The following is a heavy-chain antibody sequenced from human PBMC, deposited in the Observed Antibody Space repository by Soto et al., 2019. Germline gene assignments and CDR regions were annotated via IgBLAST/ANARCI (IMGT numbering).Heavy chain of an antibody. D-gene: IGHD4-17*01. CDR1: GGSFSGYY. Sequence: XGTLSLTCAVYGGSFSGYYWSWIRQPPGKGLEWIGEINHSGSTNYNPSLKSRVTISVDTSKNQFSLKLSSVTAADTAVYYRARNSRTDYGDSFYYYYGMDVWGQGTTVTVSS. J-gene: IGHJ6*02. V-gene: IGHV4-34*01. CDR3: ARNSRTDYGDSFYYYYGMDV. CDR2: INHSGST.